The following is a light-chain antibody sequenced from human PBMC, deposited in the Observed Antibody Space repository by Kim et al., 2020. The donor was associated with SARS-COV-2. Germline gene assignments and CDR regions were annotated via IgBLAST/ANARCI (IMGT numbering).Light chain of an antibody. Sequence: DIVMTQSPDSLAVPLGERATINCKSSQSVLYSSNNKNYLAWYQQKPGQPPKLLIYWASTRESGVPDRFSGSGSGTDFTLTISSLQAEDVAVYYCQQYYSTPRFTFGPGTKVDIK. CDR1: QSVLYSSNNKNY. J-gene: IGKJ3*01. CDR2: WAS. V-gene: IGKV4-1*01. CDR3: QQYYSTPRFT.